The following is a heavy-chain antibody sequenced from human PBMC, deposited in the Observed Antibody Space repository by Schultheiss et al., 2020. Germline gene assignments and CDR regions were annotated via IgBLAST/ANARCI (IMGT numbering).Heavy chain of an antibody. D-gene: IGHD1-26*01. CDR2: IIPIFGTA. CDR3: AFPPGELDAFDI. J-gene: IGHJ3*02. CDR1: GGTFSSYA. Sequence: SVPVSCKASGGTFSSYAISWVRQAPGQGLEWMGGIIPIFGTANYAQKFQGRVTITADESTSTAYMELSSLRSEDTAVYYCAFPPGELDAFDIWGQGTMVTVSS. V-gene: IGHV1-69*13.